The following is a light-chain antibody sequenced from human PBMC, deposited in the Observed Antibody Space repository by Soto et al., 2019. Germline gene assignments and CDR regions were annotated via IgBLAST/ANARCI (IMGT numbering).Light chain of an antibody. J-gene: IGKJ1*01. V-gene: IGKV3-15*01. CDR3: QQYDDWPRT. CDR1: QNIRNN. CDR2: GAS. Sequence: EIVMTQSPATLSVSPGERGTLSCRASQNIRNNLAWYQQRPGQPRRLLIYGASITATGVPARFSGGGSGTEFILTISSLQSEDFAVYYCQQYDDWPRTFGQGTKVDIK.